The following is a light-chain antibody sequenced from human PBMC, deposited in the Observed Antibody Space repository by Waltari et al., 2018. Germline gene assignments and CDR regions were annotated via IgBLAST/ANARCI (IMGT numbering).Light chain of an antibody. Sequence: DIQITHSPSSLSASVGERVTITCRASQVISHSLAWYQQKPGKAPNALLYVTSRLESRVPSRSSVSGSGTDYTLTISSLQTEDFATYYCQQYDITPWTFGQGPKVEIK. CDR1: QVISHS. J-gene: IGKJ1*01. CDR3: QQYDITPWT. CDR2: VTS. V-gene: IGKV1-NL1*01.